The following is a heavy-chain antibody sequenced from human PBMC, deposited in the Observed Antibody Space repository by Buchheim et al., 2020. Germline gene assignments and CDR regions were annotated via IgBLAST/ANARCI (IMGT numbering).Heavy chain of an antibody. CDR1: GDSINSGGYY. CDR2: IYYSGNT. J-gene: IGHJ4*02. CDR3: ARMAYGGNSLDY. V-gene: IGHV4-31*03. D-gene: IGHD4-23*01. Sequence: QVQLQESGPGLVKPSQTLSLTCTVSGDSINSGGYYWNWIRQHPGKGLEWIGYIYYSGNTYYNPSLKSRLTISVDTSNNQFSLKLSSVTAADTAVYWCARMAYGGNSLDYWGQGTL.